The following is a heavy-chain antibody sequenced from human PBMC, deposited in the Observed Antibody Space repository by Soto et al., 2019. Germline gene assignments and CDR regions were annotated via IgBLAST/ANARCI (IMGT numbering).Heavy chain of an antibody. D-gene: IGHD4-17*01. CDR2: INAGNGNT. Sequence: ASVKVSCKASGYTFTSYAMHWVRQAPGQRLEWMGWINAGNGNTKYSQKFQGRVTITRDTSASTAYMELSSLRSEDTAVYYCARDLDYGDYPEYYFDYWGQGTLVTVSS. V-gene: IGHV1-3*01. CDR3: ARDLDYGDYPEYYFDY. J-gene: IGHJ4*02. CDR1: GYTFTSYA.